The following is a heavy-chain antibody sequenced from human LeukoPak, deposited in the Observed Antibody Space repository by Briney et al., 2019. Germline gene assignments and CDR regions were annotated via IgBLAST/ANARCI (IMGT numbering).Heavy chain of an antibody. CDR2: IYYSGST. D-gene: IGHD6-13*01. J-gene: IGHJ4*02. CDR3: ASLVPLVAAAGTFDY. V-gene: IGHV4-39*01. Sequence: ASETLSLTCTVSGGSISSSSYYWGWIRQPPGKGLEWIGSIYYSGSTYYNPSLKSRVTISVDTSKNQFSLKLSSVTAADTAVYYCASLVPLVAAAGTFDYWGQGTLVTVSS. CDR1: GGSISSSSYY.